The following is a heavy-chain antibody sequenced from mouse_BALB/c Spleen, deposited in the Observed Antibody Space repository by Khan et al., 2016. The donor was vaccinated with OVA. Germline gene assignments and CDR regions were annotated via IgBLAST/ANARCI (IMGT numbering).Heavy chain of an antibody. J-gene: IGHJ3*01. CDR1: GFTFSSYS. D-gene: IGHD4-1*01. CDR3: ASHLTGSFAY. V-gene: IGHV5-6*01. Sequence: EVELVESGGDLVRPGGSLQLSCTASGFTFSSYSMSWVRQTPDKRLEWVATISSDGDYTYYPDNVKGRFTISRDNARNPLYLQMSSLKSEDTAMYYCASHLTGSFAYWGQGTLVTVSA. CDR2: ISSDGDYT.